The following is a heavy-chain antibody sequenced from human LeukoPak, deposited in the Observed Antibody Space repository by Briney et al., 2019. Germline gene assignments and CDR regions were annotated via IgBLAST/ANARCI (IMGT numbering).Heavy chain of an antibody. CDR2: ISGSGGST. CDR3: ARGQVGYCSSTSCSYYYYMDV. J-gene: IGHJ6*03. D-gene: IGHD2-2*01. CDR1: GFTFSNYA. V-gene: IGHV3-23*01. Sequence: GGSLRLSCVASGFTFSNYAMNWVRQAPGKGLEWVSAISGSGGSTDYADSVKGWFTISRDNSKNTLYLQMNSLRAEDTAVYYCARGQVGYCSSTSCSYYYYMDVWGKGTTVTVSS.